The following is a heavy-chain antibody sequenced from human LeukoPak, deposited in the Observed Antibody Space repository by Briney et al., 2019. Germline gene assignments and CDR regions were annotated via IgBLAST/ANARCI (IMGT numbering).Heavy chain of an antibody. CDR2: IYDSGST. V-gene: IGHV4-59*01. CDR3: AGSSFNWFDP. J-gene: IGHJ5*02. Sequence: PSETLSLTCTVSGGSINSYYWSWIRQPPGKGLEWIGYIYDSGSTHYNPSLKSRVTISVDTSKNQFSLKVSSVTAADTAVYYCAGSSFNWFDPWGQGTLVTVSS. D-gene: IGHD6-13*01. CDR1: GGSINSYY.